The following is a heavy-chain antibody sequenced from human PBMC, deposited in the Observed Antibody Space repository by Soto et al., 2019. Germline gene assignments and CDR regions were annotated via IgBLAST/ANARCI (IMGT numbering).Heavy chain of an antibody. J-gene: IGHJ4*02. CDR3: ARGPSTTVTTELGY. CDR1: GYTFTSYH. Sequence: GASVKVSRKASGYTFTSYHMHRVLLAPGQGLEWMGIINPSGGSTSYAQKFQGRVTMTRDTSTSTVYMELSSLRSEDTAVYYCARGPSTTVTTELGYWGQGTLVTGTS. D-gene: IGHD4-17*01. V-gene: IGHV1-46*01. CDR2: INPSGGST.